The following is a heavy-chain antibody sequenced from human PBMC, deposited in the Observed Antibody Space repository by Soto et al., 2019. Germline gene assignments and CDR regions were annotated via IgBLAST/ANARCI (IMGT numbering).Heavy chain of an antibody. D-gene: IGHD3-3*01. V-gene: IGHV5-51*01. CDR3: ARGSLGFFKWLLYGY. CDR2: IYPGDSDT. J-gene: IGHJ4*02. Sequence: GESLKISCKGSGYSFTSYWIGWVRQMPGKGLEWMGIIYPGDSDTRYSPSFQGQVTISADKSISTAYLQWSSLKASDTAMYYCARGSLGFFKWLLYGYWGQGTLVTVSS. CDR1: GYSFTSYW.